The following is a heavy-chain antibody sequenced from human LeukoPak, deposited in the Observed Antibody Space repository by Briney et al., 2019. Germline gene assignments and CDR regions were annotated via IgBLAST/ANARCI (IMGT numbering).Heavy chain of an antibody. V-gene: IGHV4-4*07. CDR3: ARTARLDIVVVPAASFDY. J-gene: IGHJ4*02. CDR1: GGSISSYY. Sequence: SETLSLTCTVSGGSISSYYWSWIRQPAGKGLEWIGRIYTSGSTNYNPSLKSRVTISVDTSKNQFSLKLSSVTAADTAVYYCARTARLDIVVVPAASFDYWGQGTLVTVSS. CDR2: IYTSGST. D-gene: IGHD2-2*03.